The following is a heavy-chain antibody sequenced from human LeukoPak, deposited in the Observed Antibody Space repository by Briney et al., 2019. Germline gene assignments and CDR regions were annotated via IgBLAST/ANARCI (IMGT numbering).Heavy chain of an antibody. J-gene: IGHJ4*02. V-gene: IGHV1-69*04. CDR1: GGTFSSYA. CDR3: ARDLPRTVTPYYFDY. CDR2: IIPILGIA. Sequence: GASVKVSCKASGGTFSSYAISWVRQAPGQGLEWMGRIIPILGIANYAQKLQGRVTITADKSTSTAYMELSSLRSEDTAVYYCARDLPRTVTPYYFDYWGQGTLVTVSS. D-gene: IGHD4-17*01.